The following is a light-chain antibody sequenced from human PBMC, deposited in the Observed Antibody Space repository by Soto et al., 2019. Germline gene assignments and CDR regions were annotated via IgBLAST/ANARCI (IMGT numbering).Light chain of an antibody. CDR1: SNDIGGYDY. V-gene: IGLV2-14*03. CDR2: DVS. Sequence: QSALAQPASVSVSPGQSITISCTGTSNDIGGYDYVSWYQHHPGIAPKLIIYDVSDRPSGVSNRFSGSKSGNTASLTISGLQAEDEAEYYCNSYTTTSPLYVFGSGTKVTVL. J-gene: IGLJ1*01. CDR3: NSYTTTSPLYV.